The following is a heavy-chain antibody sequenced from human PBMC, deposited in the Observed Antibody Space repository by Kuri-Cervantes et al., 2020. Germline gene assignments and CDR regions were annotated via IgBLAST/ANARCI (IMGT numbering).Heavy chain of an antibody. J-gene: IGHJ3*01. Sequence: GGSLRLSCAASGFPFDDYGMNWVRQAPGKGLEWVSGINWNGGSTGYADSVKGRFTISRDNAKNSISLQMRDLTAGDTAIYYCAKSLRNAFDVWGPGTMVTVSS. CDR3: AKSLRNAFDV. CDR1: GFPFDDYG. CDR2: INWNGGST. V-gene: IGHV3-20*04. D-gene: IGHD2-15*01.